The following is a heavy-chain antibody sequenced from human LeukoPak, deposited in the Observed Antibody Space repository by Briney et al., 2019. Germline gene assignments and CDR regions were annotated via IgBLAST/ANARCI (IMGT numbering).Heavy chain of an antibody. CDR3: ARQVSEPAYYYGMDV. J-gene: IGHJ6*02. CDR1: GGSISSYY. V-gene: IGHV4-59*08. Sequence: SETLSLTCTVSGGSISSYYWSWIRQPPGKGLEWIGYIYYSGSTNYNPSLKSRVTISVDTSKNQFSLKLSSVTAADTAVYYCARQVSEPAYYYGMDVWGQGTTVTVS. CDR2: IYYSGST.